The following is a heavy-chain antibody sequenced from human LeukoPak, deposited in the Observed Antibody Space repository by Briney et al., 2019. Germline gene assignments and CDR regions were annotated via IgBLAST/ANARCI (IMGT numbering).Heavy chain of an antibody. Sequence: ASVKVSCKASGYTFTGYYIHWVRQAPGQGLEWMGWINPNSGDTNYSQKFQGRVTMTRDTSISTAYMELSRLRSDDAAVYHCARDNYDILTGYYYHYFDYWGQGTLVTVSS. CDR1: GYTFTGYY. V-gene: IGHV1-2*02. CDR2: INPNSGDT. CDR3: ARDNYDILTGYYYHYFDY. J-gene: IGHJ4*02. D-gene: IGHD3-9*01.